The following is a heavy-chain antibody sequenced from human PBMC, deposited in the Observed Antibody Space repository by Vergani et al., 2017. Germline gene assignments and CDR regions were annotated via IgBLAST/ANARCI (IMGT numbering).Heavy chain of an antibody. D-gene: IGHD1-20*01. CDR1: GFTFSSYA. CDR2: ISYDGSNK. Sequence: QVQLVESGGGVVQPGRSLRLSCAASGFTFSSYAMHWVRQAPGKGLEWVAVISYDGSNKYYADSVKGRFTISSNNSKNTLYLQMNSLRAEDTAVYYCARAYGGYDWFDYWGQRTLVTVSS. CDR3: ARAYGGYDWFDY. J-gene: IGHJ4*01. V-gene: IGHV3-30-3*01.